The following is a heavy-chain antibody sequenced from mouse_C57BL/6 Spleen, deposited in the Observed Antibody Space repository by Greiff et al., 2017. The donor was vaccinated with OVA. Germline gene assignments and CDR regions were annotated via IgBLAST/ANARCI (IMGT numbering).Heavy chain of an antibody. CDR2: INPSNGGT. D-gene: IGHD3-2*02. V-gene: IGHV1-53*01. CDR3: AREGAQDSWFAY. Sequence: QVQLKQPGTELVKPGASVKLSCKASGYTFTSYWMHWVKQRPGQGLEWIGNINPSNGGTNYNEKFKSKATLTVDKSSSTAYMQLSSLTSEDSAVYYCAREGAQDSWFAYWGQGTLVTVSA. CDR1: GYTFTSYW. J-gene: IGHJ3*01.